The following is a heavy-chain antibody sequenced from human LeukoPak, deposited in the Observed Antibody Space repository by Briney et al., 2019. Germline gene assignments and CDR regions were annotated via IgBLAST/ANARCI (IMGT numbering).Heavy chain of an antibody. V-gene: IGHV4-39*01. CDR2: IYYSGST. J-gene: IGHJ5*02. Sequence: PSETLSLTCTVSGGSISSSSYYWGWIRQPPGKGLEWIGSIYYSGSTYYNPSLKSRVTISVDTSKNHFSLKLSSVTAADTAVYYCARHSYSSLGSGKYCSSTSCYRATKSWNWFDPWGQGTLVTVSS. CDR3: ARHSYSSLGSGKYCSSTSCYRATKSWNWFDP. CDR1: GGSISSSSYY. D-gene: IGHD2-2*01.